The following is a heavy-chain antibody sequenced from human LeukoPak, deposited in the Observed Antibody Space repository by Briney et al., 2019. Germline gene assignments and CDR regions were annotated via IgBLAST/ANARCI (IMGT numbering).Heavy chain of an antibody. Sequence: SETLSLTCTVSGGSISSYYWSWIRQPPGKGLEWIGYIYTSGSTNYNPSLKSRVTISVDTSKNQFSLKLSSVTAADTAVYYCARASYGFILDYWGQGTLVTVSS. CDR1: GGSISSYY. V-gene: IGHV4-4*09. D-gene: IGHD5-18*01. CDR2: IYTSGST. CDR3: ARASYGFILDY. J-gene: IGHJ4*02.